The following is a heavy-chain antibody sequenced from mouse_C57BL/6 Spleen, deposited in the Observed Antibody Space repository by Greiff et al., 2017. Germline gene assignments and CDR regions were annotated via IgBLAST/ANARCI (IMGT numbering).Heavy chain of an antibody. Sequence: EVKVVESGGGLVQPKGSLKLSCAASGFSFNTYAMNWVRQAPGKGLEWVARIRSKSNNYATYYADSVKDRFTISRDDSESMLYLQMNNLKTEDTAMYYCVRQRGYDGEAWFAYWGQGTLVTVSA. J-gene: IGHJ3*01. D-gene: IGHD2-2*01. V-gene: IGHV10-1*01. CDR1: GFSFNTYA. CDR2: IRSKSNNYAT. CDR3: VRQRGYDGEAWFAY.